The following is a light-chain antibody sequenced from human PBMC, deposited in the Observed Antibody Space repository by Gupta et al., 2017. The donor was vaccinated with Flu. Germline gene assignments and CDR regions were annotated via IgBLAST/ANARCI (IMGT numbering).Light chain of an antibody. J-gene: IGKJ5*01. V-gene: IGKV3-20*01. CDR3: QQYGRSPIT. CDR2: DAS. CDR1: QSVNRNL. Sequence: DIVLTQSPCTLSLSPGEGATLSCRASQSVNRNLLAWYQQKPGPAPRLLIYDASIRATGIPDRLSGSGSGTDFTLTISRLEPEDFAVYSCQQYGRSPITFGQGTRLEIK.